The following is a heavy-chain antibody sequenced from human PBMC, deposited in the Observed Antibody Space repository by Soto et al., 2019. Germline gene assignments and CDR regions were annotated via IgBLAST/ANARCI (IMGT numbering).Heavy chain of an antibody. D-gene: IGHD2-15*01. V-gene: IGHV1-69*02. J-gene: IGHJ6*02. CDR3: ARADPVVVLDHYYYGMDV. Sequence: QVQLVQSGAEVKKPGSSVKVSCKASGGTFSTHTISWVRQAPGQGLEWMGRSIPILGLANYAQKFQGRVTITADKSTNTAYMDLSSLRSDDTAVYYCARADPVVVLDHYYYGMDVRGQGTTVTVSS. CDR1: GGTFSTHT. CDR2: SIPILGLA.